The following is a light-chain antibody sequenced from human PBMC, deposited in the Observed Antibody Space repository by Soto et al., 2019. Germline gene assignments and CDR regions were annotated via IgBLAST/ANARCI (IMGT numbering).Light chain of an antibody. CDR2: DAS. J-gene: IGKJ1*01. V-gene: IGKV3-11*01. CDR1: QSVSSY. Sequence: EIVLTQSPATLSLSPGERATLSCRASQSVSSYLAWYQQKPGQAPRLLIYDASNRATGIPARFSGSGSGADFTLTISSLEPEDFAVYYCQQRSNWPPWTFGQGINVDI. CDR3: QQRSNWPPWT.